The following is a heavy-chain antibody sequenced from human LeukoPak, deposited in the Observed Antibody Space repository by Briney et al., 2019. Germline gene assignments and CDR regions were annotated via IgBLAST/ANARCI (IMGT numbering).Heavy chain of an antibody. J-gene: IGHJ5*02. CDR3: ARRSKDYGDPVDA. D-gene: IGHD4-17*01. Sequence: GESLKISCKGSGYSFTTHWIGWVRQLPGKGLEWMGTIYPGDSDTRYIPSFQGQVTISADKSIATAYLQWSSLKATDSAMYYCARRSKDYGDPVDAWGQGTLVTVSS. CDR2: IYPGDSDT. V-gene: IGHV5-51*01. CDR1: GYSFTTHW.